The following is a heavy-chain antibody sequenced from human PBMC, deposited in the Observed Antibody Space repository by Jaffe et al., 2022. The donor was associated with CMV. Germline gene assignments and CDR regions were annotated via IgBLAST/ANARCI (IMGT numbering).Heavy chain of an antibody. D-gene: IGHD1-20*01. J-gene: IGHJ4*02. Sequence: EVQLVESGGGLVQPGGSLRLSCAASGFTFSGRYMDWVRQAPGKGLEWIGRSTHKLNTYTTQYAASVKGRFTISKDDSKNSLYLQMNSLKVEDTAVYYCAARGYNWNDRDFDYWGQGTLVTVSS. CDR3: AARGYNWNDRDFDY. CDR2: STHKLNTYTT. V-gene: IGHV3-72*01. CDR1: GFTFSGRY.